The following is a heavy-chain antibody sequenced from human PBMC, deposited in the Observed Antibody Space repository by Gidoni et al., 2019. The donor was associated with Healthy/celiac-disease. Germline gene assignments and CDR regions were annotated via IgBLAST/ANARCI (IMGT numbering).Heavy chain of an antibody. V-gene: IGHV3-23*01. CDR3: AKVRKRYDFWSGSDAMDV. D-gene: IGHD3-3*01. CDR2: ISGSGGST. Sequence: EVQLLESGGGLVQPGGSLRLSCAASGFTFSSYAMSWVRQAPGKGLGWVSAISGSGGSTYYADSVKGRFTISRDNSKNTLYLQMNSLRAEDTAVYYCAKVRKRYDFWSGSDAMDVWGKGTTVTVSS. J-gene: IGHJ6*04. CDR1: GFTFSSYA.